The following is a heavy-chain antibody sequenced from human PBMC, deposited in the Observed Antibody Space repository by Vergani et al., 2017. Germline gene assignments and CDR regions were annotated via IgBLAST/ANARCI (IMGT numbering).Heavy chain of an antibody. CDR1: GFTFSFNW. V-gene: IGHV3-7*01. CDR3: ARGGSGYGY. CDR2: IREDGGEK. Sequence: EVQLVESGGALVQPGGSLRLSCAASGFTFSFNWMTWVRQAPGKGLEWVANIREDGGEKHYMDSVKGRFTISRDNAKNSVYLQMKGLRVDDTAVYYCARGGSGYGYWGQGTLVTVSS. D-gene: IGHD3-22*01. J-gene: IGHJ4*02.